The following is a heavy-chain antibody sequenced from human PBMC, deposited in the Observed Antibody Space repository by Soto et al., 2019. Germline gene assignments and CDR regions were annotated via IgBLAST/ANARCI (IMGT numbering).Heavy chain of an antibody. Sequence: PGGSLRLSCAASGFTFSDYYMSWIRQAPGKGLEWVSYISSSGSTIYYADSVKGRFTISRDSAKNSLYLQMNSLRAEDTAVYYCARDRGAAAGVYYYYYMDVWGKGTTVTVSS. CDR2: ISSSGSTI. D-gene: IGHD6-13*01. J-gene: IGHJ6*03. CDR1: GFTFSDYY. CDR3: ARDRGAAAGVYYYYYMDV. V-gene: IGHV3-11*01.